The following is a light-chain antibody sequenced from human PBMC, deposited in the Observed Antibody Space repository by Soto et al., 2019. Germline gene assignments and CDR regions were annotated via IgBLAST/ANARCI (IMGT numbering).Light chain of an antibody. CDR1: SGHRYYA. J-gene: IGLJ1*01. Sequence: QPVLTQSPSASASLGASVNLTCTLDSGHRYYAIAWHQQRPEKGPRFLMKFNSDGSHRKGGGIPDRFSGSSSGAERYLTISSLQSEDEADYYCQTWGTGIPYVFGAGTKLTVL. CDR3: QTWGTGIPYV. CDR2: FNSDGSH. V-gene: IGLV4-69*01.